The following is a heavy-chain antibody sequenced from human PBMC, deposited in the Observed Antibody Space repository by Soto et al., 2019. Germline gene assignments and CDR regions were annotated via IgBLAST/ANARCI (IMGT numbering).Heavy chain of an antibody. J-gene: IGHJ4*02. Sequence: EVQLVESGGGLVQPGGSLRLSCAASGFTFSSYSMNWVRQAPGKGLEWVSYISSSSSTIYYADSVKGRFTISRDNAKNSLYLQMNSLRAEDTAVYYCARDVKSLGDYWGQGTLVTVSS. V-gene: IGHV3-48*01. CDR3: ARDVKSLGDY. CDR2: ISSSSSTI. CDR1: GFTFSSYS. D-gene: IGHD3-16*01.